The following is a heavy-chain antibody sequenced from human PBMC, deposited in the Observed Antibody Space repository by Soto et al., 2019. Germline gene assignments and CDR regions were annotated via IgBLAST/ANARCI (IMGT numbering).Heavy chain of an antibody. CDR3: AKSSSGWPPAGFDP. D-gene: IGHD6-19*01. CDR1: GFTFSSYA. J-gene: IGHJ5*02. Sequence: PGGSLILCCASSGFTFSSYAMSWVRHAPGKGLEWVSAISGSGGSTYYADSVKGRFTISRDNSKNTLYLQMNSLRAEDTAVYYCAKSSSGWPPAGFDPWGQGTLVTVSS. CDR2: ISGSGGST. V-gene: IGHV3-23*01.